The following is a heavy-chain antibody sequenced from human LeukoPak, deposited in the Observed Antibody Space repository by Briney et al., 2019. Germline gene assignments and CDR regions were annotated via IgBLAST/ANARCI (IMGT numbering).Heavy chain of an antibody. D-gene: IGHD2-2*01. CDR3: ARDGCSTSSCYDF. Sequence: GGSLRLSCAASGFTFTRCGFHWVRQAPGKGLEWVSVIWHDGSKEYYADSVKGRFTISRDNSKNMLYLQMSSLRVEDTAVYYCARDGCSTSSCYDFWGQGTLVTISS. CDR2: IWHDGSKE. CDR1: GFTFTRCG. V-gene: IGHV3-33*01. J-gene: IGHJ4*02.